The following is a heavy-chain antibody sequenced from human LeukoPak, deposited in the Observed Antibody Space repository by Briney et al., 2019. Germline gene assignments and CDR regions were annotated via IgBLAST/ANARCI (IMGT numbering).Heavy chain of an antibody. CDR3: AKDRRAEYYDSWGLSDV. CDR2: IKQDGSEK. D-gene: IGHD3-3*01. V-gene: IGHV3-7*03. Sequence: GGSLRLSCAASGFTFSSYWMSWVRQAPGKGLEWVANIKQDGSEKYYVDSVKGRFTISRDNAKNSLYLQMNSLRAEDTAVYYCAKDRRAEYYDSWGLSDVWGQGTTVTVSS. J-gene: IGHJ6*02. CDR1: GFTFSSYW.